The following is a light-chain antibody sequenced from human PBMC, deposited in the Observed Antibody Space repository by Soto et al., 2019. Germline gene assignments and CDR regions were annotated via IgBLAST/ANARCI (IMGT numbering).Light chain of an antibody. V-gene: IGKV1-33*01. CDR2: DAS. J-gene: IGKJ3*01. CDR3: QQYDNLPFT. Sequence: EIQMTQSQSSVSASVGDRVTITCQASQDISNYLNWYQQKPGRAPKLLIYDASNLETGGPSRFSGSGSGTDFTFTISSLQPEDIATYYCQQYDNLPFTFGPGTKVDI. CDR1: QDISNY.